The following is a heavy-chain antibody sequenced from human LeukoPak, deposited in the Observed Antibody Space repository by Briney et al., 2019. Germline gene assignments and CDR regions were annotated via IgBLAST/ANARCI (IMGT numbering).Heavy chain of an antibody. CDR2: ISGSGGST. CDR3: AKDWHYYDSSGPVDY. J-gene: IGHJ4*02. Sequence: GGSLRLSCAASGFTFSSYAMSWVRQAPGKGLEWVSAISGSGGSTYYADSVKGRFTISRDNSKNTLYLQMNSLGAEDTAVYYCAKDWHYYDSSGPVDYWGQGTLVTVSS. V-gene: IGHV3-23*01. D-gene: IGHD3-22*01. CDR1: GFTFSSYA.